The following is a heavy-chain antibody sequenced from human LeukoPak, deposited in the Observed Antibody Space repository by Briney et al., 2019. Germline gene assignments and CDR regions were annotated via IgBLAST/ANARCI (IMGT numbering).Heavy chain of an antibody. CDR1: GGSISSSSYY. V-gene: IGHV4-39*07. Sequence: SETLSLTCTVSGGSISSSSYYWGWIRQPPGKGLEWIGSIYYSGSTYYNPSLKSRVTISVDRSKNQFSLKLSSVTAADTAVYYCARVPRGGDYGGNSGALDIWGQGTMVTVSS. J-gene: IGHJ3*02. CDR3: ARVPRGGDYGGNSGALDI. CDR2: IYYSGST. D-gene: IGHD4-23*01.